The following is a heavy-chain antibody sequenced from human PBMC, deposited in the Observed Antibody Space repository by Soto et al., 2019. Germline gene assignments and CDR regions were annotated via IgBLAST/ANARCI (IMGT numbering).Heavy chain of an antibody. V-gene: IGHV4-34*01. CDR2: INHSGST. J-gene: IGHJ6*02. Sequence: SETLSLTCAVYGGSFSGYYWSWIRQPPGKGLEWIGEINHSGSTNYNPSLKSRVTISVDTSKNQFSLKLSSVTAADTAVYYCARGRRLSGGMDVCGQGTTVTVSS. CDR1: GGSFSGYY. D-gene: IGHD3-10*01. CDR3: ARGRRLSGGMDV.